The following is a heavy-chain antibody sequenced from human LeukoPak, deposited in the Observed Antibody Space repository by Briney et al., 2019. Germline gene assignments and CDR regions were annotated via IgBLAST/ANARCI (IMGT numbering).Heavy chain of an antibody. Sequence: GGSLRLSCAASGFTFSINTYAMTWVRQAPGKGLEWVSAISGSGVSTSYADSVKGRFAISRDNSRNTLHLQMNSLRAEDTAVYYCAKVQYAGYDNYYFDWWGQGTLVTVSS. CDR2: ISGSGVST. CDR1: GFTFSINTYA. V-gene: IGHV3-23*01. D-gene: IGHD5-12*01. J-gene: IGHJ4*02. CDR3: AKVQYAGYDNYYFDW.